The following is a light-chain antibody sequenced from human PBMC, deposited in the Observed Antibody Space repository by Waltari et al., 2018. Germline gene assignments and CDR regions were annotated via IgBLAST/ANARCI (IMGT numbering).Light chain of an antibody. Sequence: TQSPGTLSLSPGERATLSCRTSQTVDNTYLAWYQQKLGQAPRLLISGISIRATGIPDRFRGSGSGTDFTLTISRLEPEYFAVYFCQQYTHSPWTFGQGTRVEVK. CDR1: QTVDNTY. J-gene: IGKJ1*01. CDR3: QQYTHSPWT. CDR2: GIS. V-gene: IGKV3-20*01.